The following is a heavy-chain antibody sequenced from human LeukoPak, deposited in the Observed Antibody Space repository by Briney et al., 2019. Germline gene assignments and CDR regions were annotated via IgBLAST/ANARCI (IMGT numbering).Heavy chain of an antibody. CDR3: ARGGWSNTYDY. Sequence: PGGSLRLSCAASGFTFSNYEMNWVRQAPGEGLEWVSYISSGGSTIYYADSVKGRFTISRDNAKNSLYLQMNSLRAEDTAVYYCARGGWSNTYDYWGQGTLVTVSS. CDR1: GFTFSNYE. CDR2: ISSGGSTI. J-gene: IGHJ4*02. V-gene: IGHV3-48*03. D-gene: IGHD6-19*01.